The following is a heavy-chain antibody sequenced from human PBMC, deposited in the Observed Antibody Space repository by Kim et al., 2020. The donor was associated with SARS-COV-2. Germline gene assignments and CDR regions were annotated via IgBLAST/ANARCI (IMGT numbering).Heavy chain of an antibody. D-gene: IGHD6-19*01. Sequence: SETLSLTCAVYGGSFSGYYWSWIRQPPGKGLEWIGEINHSGSTNYNPSLKSRVTISVDTSKNQFSLKLSSVTAADTAVYYCASGRGSSGWYGRTTFDYWGQGTLVTVSS. CDR3: ASGRGSSGWYGRTTFDY. V-gene: IGHV4-34*01. CDR2: INHSGST. CDR1: GGSFSGYY. J-gene: IGHJ4*02.